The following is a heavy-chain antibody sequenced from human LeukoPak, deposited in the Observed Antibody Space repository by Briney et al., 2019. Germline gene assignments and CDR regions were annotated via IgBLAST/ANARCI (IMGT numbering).Heavy chain of an antibody. D-gene: IGHD6-19*01. J-gene: IGHJ4*02. Sequence: PGGSLRLSCAASGFTFSTYSMNWVRQAPGKGLEWVSYISSSSSTIHYADSVKGRFTISRDNAKNSLYLQMNSLRAEDTAVYYCARPSGSGWYWSIYYFDYWGQGTLVTVSS. CDR2: ISSSSSTI. V-gene: IGHV3-48*01. CDR3: ARPSGSGWYWSIYYFDY. CDR1: GFTFSTYS.